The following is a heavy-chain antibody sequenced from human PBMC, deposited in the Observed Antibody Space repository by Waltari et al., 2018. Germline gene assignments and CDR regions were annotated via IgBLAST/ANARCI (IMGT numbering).Heavy chain of an antibody. CDR2: IYHSGST. V-gene: IGHV4-38-2*02. D-gene: IGHD1-1*01. CDR3: ATDLQMYYYYYMDV. CDR1: GYSISSGYY. J-gene: IGHJ6*03. Sequence: QVQLQESGPGLVKPSETLSLTCAVSGYSISSGYYWGWIRQPPGKGLEWIGSIYHSGSTYYNPSLKSRVTISVDTSKNQFSLKLSSVTAADTAVYYCATDLQMYYYYYMDVWGKGTTVTVSS.